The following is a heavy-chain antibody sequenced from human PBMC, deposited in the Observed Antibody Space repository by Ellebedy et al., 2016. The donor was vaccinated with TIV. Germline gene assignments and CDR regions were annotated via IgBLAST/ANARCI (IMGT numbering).Heavy chain of an antibody. CDR1: GFTFSSFA. CDR3: AKGYSSGFNYDRVGFEY. Sequence: GGSLRLSCAASGFTFSSFAMHWVRQAPGKGLEWLSVISGDSSSTYHADSVKGRFTITRDNSKNTLYLQMNRRRTEDTAVYLCAKGYSSGFNYDRVGFEYWGQGTLVTVSS. CDR2: ISGDSSST. D-gene: IGHD3-22*01. V-gene: IGHV3-23*01. J-gene: IGHJ4*01.